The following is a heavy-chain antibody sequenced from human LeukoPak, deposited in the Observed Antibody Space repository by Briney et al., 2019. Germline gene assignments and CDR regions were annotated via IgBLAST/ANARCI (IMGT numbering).Heavy chain of an antibody. CDR1: GGSFSGYY. Sequence: RPSETLSLTRAVYGGSFSGYYWSWVRQPPGKGLEWIGEINHSGSTNYNPSLKSRVTISVDTSKNQFSLKLSSVTAADTAVYYCARDAKIRGTAMVTDYYYYYMDVWGKGTTVTVSS. D-gene: IGHD5-18*01. CDR2: INHSGST. J-gene: IGHJ6*03. V-gene: IGHV4-34*01. CDR3: ARDAKIRGTAMVTDYYYYYMDV.